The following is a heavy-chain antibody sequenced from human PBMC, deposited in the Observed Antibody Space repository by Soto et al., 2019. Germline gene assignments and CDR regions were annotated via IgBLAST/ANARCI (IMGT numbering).Heavy chain of an antibody. V-gene: IGHV4-34*01. Sequence: PSDTLSLTCAVYGGSFGVYYWSWIRQPPGKGLEWIGEINHSGSTNYNPSLKSRVTISVDTSKNRFSLKLSSVTAADTAVYYCARVGRYWSGYPFHYYYYFMDVWGKGTTVTVSS. CDR1: GGSFGVYY. D-gene: IGHD3-3*01. CDR2: INHSGST. J-gene: IGHJ6*03. CDR3: ARVGRYWSGYPFHYYYYFMDV.